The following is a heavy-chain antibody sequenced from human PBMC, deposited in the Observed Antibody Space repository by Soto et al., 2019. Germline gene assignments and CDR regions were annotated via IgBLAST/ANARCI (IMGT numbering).Heavy chain of an antibody. CDR2: ISWNSGSI. Sequence: VQLVESGGGLVQPGRSLRLSCAASGFTFDDYAMHWVRQAPGKGLEWVSGISWNSGSIGYADSVKGRFTISRDNAKNSLYLQMNSLRAEDTALYYCAKDKRVGYYYDSSGYYYGYYFDYWGQGTLVTVSS. CDR1: GFTFDDYA. J-gene: IGHJ4*02. CDR3: AKDKRVGYYYDSSGYYYGYYFDY. V-gene: IGHV3-9*01. D-gene: IGHD3-22*01.